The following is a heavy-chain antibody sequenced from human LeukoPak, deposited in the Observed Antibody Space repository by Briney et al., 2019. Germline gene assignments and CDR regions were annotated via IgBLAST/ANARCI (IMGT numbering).Heavy chain of an antibody. V-gene: IGHV4-61*02. D-gene: IGHD6-19*01. CDR2: IYTSGST. CDR1: GGSISSGSYY. Sequence: SQTLSLTCTVSGGSISSGSYYWSWIRQPAGKGLEWIGRIYTSGSTNYNPSLKSRVTISVDTSKNQFSLKLSSVAAADTAVYYCARGKVSGWYPYYFDYWGQGTLVTVSS. CDR3: ARGKVSGWYPYYFDY. J-gene: IGHJ4*02.